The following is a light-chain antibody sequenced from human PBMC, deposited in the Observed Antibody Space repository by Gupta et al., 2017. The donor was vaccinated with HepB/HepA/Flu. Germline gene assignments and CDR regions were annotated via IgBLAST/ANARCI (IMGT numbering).Light chain of an antibody. CDR1: QSLTSSY. Sequence: EIVLTQSPGTLSLSPGDRATLSCRGSQSLTSSYVAWYQQRPVQAPRLLIYGASHSATGSPDRFSGSGDLTEFTLTSSRLEHEDVAVYYGHHDRTSLLFGHGTKVDIK. J-gene: IGKJ3*01. CDR3: HHDRTSLL. CDR2: GAS. V-gene: IGKV3-20*01.